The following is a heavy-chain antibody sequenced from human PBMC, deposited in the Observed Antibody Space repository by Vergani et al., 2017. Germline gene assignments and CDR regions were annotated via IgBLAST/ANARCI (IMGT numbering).Heavy chain of an antibody. CDR2: IHPADSDT. V-gene: IGHV5-51*01. CDR3: ASLYGRDSSGIKYFDY. Sequence: EVQLVQSGAEVKKPGESLKISCQLSGYSFTNYWIGWVRQMPGKGLEWMGIIHPADSDTRYSPSFQGQVTISVDKSISTAYLHRSSLRASDSAMYYCASLYGRDSSGIKYFDYWGQGTLVTVSS. CDR1: GYSFTNYW. D-gene: IGHD3-22*01. J-gene: IGHJ4*02.